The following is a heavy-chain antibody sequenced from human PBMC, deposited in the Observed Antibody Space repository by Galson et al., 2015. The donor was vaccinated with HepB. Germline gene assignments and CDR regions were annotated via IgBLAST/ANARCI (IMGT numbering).Heavy chain of an antibody. CDR2: ISYDGSNK. V-gene: IGHV3-30-3*01. CDR3: ARDYCSGGSCYNDY. D-gene: IGHD2-15*01. CDR1: GFTFSSSW. Sequence: SLRLSCAASGFTFSSSWMSWIRQAPGKGLEWVAVISYDGSNKYYADSVKGRFTISRDNSKNTLYLQMNSLKAEDTAVYYCARDYCSGGSCYNDYWGQGTLVTVST. J-gene: IGHJ4*02.